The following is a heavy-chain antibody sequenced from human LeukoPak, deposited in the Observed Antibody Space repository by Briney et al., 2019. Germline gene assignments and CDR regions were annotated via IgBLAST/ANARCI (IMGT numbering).Heavy chain of an antibody. CDR1: GYTFTGYY. CDR2: INPNSGGT. Sequence: ASVKVSCKASGYTFTGYYMHWVRQAPGQGPEWMGWINPNSGGTNYAQKFQGRVTMTRDTSISTAYMELSRLRSDDTAVYYCARVQLWFYYYYGMDVWGQGTTVTVSS. J-gene: IGHJ6*02. D-gene: IGHD5-18*01. CDR3: ARVQLWFYYYYGMDV. V-gene: IGHV1-2*02.